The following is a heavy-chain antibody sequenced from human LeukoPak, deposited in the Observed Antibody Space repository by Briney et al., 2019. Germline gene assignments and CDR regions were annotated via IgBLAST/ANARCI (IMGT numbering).Heavy chain of an antibody. CDR1: GFTFNDYA. D-gene: IGHD2-2*01. V-gene: IGHV3-23*01. CDR3: AKRHCTSSSCYLGY. CDR2: ITGGSDIT. Sequence: GGSLRLSCVASGFTFNDYAMSWVRQAPGKGLEWVSAITGGSDITYYADSVKGRFTISRDNSKNTVYLQMNSLRVEDTAVYYCAKRHCTSSSCYLGYWGQGTLVTVSS. J-gene: IGHJ4*02.